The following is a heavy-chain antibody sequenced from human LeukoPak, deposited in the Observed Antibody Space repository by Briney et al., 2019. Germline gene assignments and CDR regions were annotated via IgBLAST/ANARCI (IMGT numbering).Heavy chain of an antibody. CDR1: GFTFSSYG. D-gene: IGHD6-13*01. CDR3: ARDLLYSSSWYVGLDY. Sequence: GGSLRLSCAASGFTFSSYGMHWVRQAPGKGLEWVAVIWYDGSNKYYADSVKGRFTISRDNSKNTLYLQMNSLRAEDTAVYYCARDLLYSSSWYVGLDYWGQGTLVTVSS. J-gene: IGHJ4*02. V-gene: IGHV3-33*08. CDR2: IWYDGSNK.